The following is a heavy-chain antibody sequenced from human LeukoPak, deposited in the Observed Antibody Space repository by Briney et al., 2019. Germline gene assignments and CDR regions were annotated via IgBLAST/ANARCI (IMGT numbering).Heavy chain of an antibody. J-gene: IGHJ5*02. V-gene: IGHV4-34*01. Sequence: SETLSLTCAVYGGSFSGYYWSWIRQPPGKGLEWIGEINHSGSTNYNPSLKSRVTISVDTSKNQFSLKLSSVTAADTAVYYCARAPPVYSSSPPPWGQGTLVTVSS. CDR1: GGSFSGYY. CDR3: ARAPPVYSSSPPP. D-gene: IGHD6-13*01. CDR2: INHSGST.